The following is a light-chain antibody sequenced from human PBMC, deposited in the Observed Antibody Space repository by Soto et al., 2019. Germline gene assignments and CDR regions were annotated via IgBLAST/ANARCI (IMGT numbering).Light chain of an antibody. J-gene: IGLJ2*01. CDR2: EVY. Sequence: QSALTQPPSASGSPGQSGTISCTGTSSDVGSYGYVSWYQQHSGKAPKLMLYEVYKRPSGVPDRFSGSRSGNTASLTVSGLQSEDEANYYCASYAGNDIVLFGGRTKLTVL. CDR1: SSDVGSYGY. V-gene: IGLV2-8*01. CDR3: ASYAGNDIVL.